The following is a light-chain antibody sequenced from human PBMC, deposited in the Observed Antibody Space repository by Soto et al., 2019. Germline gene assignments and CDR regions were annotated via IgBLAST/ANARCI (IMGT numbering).Light chain of an antibody. CDR3: QQYNSYPYT. CDR2: KAS. CDR1: QSIRSW. J-gene: IGKJ2*01. V-gene: IGKV1-5*03. Sequence: DIQMTQSPSTLSASVGDRVTITCRASQSIRSWLAWYQQKPGKAPKLLIYKASTLGSGVPSRFSGTGSGTEFTLTISSLQPDDFATYYCQQYNSYPYTFGPGTKLEIK.